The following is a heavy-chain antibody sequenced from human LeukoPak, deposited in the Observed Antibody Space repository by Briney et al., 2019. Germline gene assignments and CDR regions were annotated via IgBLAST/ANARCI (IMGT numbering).Heavy chain of an antibody. Sequence: SETLTLTCAVYGGSFSGYYWSWIRQSPGKGLESIGEINHSGGTNYNPSLKSRVTISVDTSMNQFSLKLSSVTAADTAVYYCARGIVGATRGLFDYWGKGRPVTVSS. CDR2: INHSGGT. CDR1: GGSFSGYY. D-gene: IGHD1-26*01. J-gene: IGHJ4*01. CDR3: ARGIVGATRGLFDY. V-gene: IGHV4-34*01.